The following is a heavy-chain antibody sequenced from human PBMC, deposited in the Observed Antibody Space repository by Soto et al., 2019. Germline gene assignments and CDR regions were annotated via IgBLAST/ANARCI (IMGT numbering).Heavy chain of an antibody. Sequence: EVQLVESVGDLVQPGGSLRLSCVASGFTFSNYWMHWVRQPPGKGLEWVSRIKNDGSGAYYADSVQGRFTISRDNAKNTLYVQMNIMRAEYEAVYYYTRGDGSYHDGTGYLGRYWGQGTLVTVSS. CDR1: GFTFSNYW. CDR3: TRGDGSYHDGTGYLGRY. J-gene: IGHJ4*02. D-gene: IGHD3-9*01. V-gene: IGHV3-74*01. CDR2: IKNDGSGA.